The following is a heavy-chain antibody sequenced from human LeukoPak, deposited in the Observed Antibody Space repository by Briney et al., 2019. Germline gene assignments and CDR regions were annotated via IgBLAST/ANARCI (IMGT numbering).Heavy chain of an antibody. CDR2: ISSSSSYI. D-gene: IGHD2-15*01. CDR1: EFTFSNYW. V-gene: IGHV3-21*04. CDR3: ARAREELWVVAALDAFDI. J-gene: IGHJ3*02. Sequence: GGSLRLSCEASEFTFSNYWMSWVRQAPGKGLEWVSSISSSSSYIYYADSVKGRFTISRDNAKNSLYLQMNSLRAEDTAVYYCARAREELWVVAALDAFDIWGQGTMVTVSS.